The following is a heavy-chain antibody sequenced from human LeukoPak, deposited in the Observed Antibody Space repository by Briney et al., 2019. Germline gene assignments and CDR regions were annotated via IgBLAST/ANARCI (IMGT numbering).Heavy chain of an antibody. V-gene: IGHV3-7*01. CDR3: ARDQGRVAVAATF. D-gene: IGHD6-19*01. Sequence: GGSLRLSCAASGFTFSSYWMSWVRQAPGKGLEWVANIKQDGSEKYYVDSVKGRFTISRDNAKNSLYLQMNSLRAEDTAVYYCARDQGRVAVAATFWGQGTLVTVSS. CDR2: IKQDGSEK. CDR1: GFTFSSYW. J-gene: IGHJ4*02.